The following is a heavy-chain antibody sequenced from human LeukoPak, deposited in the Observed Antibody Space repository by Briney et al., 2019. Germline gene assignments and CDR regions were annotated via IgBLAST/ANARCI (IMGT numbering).Heavy chain of an antibody. V-gene: IGHV3-7*01. Sequence: PSETLSLTCTVSGYSISSGYYWGWIRQPPGKGLEWVANIKQDGSEKYYVDSVKGRFTISRDNAKNSLSLQMNSLRAEDTAVYYCASVRGIYGSGTYRDYWGQGTLVTVSS. CDR2: IKQDGSEK. CDR3: ASVRGIYGSGTYRDY. J-gene: IGHJ4*02. D-gene: IGHD3-10*01. CDR1: GYSISSGYY.